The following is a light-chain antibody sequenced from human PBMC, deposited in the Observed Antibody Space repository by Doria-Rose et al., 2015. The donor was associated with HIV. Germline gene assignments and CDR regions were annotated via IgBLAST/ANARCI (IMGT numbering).Light chain of an antibody. J-gene: IGKJ1*01. CDR1: QTVSTY. CDR3: QQTYSSPPWT. Sequence: MTQSPTSLSESIGDRVTITCRASQTVSTYLNWFQQEPGKAPKLLIYAASRLQSGVPSRFSGSGSGTDFTLTISGLQPGDFATYYCQQTYSSPPWTFGQGTKVEMK. CDR2: AAS. V-gene: IGKV1-39*01.